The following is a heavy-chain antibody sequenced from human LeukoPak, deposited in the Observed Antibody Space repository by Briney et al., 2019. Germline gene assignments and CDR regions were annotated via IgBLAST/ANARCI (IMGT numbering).Heavy chain of an antibody. D-gene: IGHD3-22*01. CDR1: GGFISSYY. J-gene: IGHJ4*02. Sequence: SETLSLTCSVSGGFISSYYGSGIRQPPGKRLEWIGYIYCGGGTNYSPSLKGRVTISVDTSKNQFSLKLSTLTAADTAVYYCATPPSLVVPETSYFDYWGQGTLVTVSS. V-gene: IGHV4-59*01. CDR3: ATPPSLVVPETSYFDY. CDR2: IYCGGGT.